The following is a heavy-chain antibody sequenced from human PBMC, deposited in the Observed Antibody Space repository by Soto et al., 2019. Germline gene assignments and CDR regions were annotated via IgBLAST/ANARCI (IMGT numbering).Heavy chain of an antibody. J-gene: IGHJ4*02. CDR2: INPSGGST. V-gene: IGHV1-46*01. Sequence: QVQLVQSGAEVKKPGASVKVSCEASGYSFINYYIHWVRQAPGQGLEWMGMINPSGGSTSYAQKFQGRVTMTRDKSTRTVYMELSSLRSEDTAVYFCARNDKSGLDYWGQGTLVTVSS. D-gene: IGHD1-1*01. CDR3: ARNDKSGLDY. CDR1: GYSFINYY.